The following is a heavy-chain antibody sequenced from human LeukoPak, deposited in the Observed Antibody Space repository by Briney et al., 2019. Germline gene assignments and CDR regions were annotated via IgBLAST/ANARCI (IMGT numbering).Heavy chain of an antibody. CDR3: AREGAAAGTGDY. CDR1: GFTFNTYG. Sequence: GGSLRLSCAASGFTFNTYGMHWVRRAPGKGLEWVAVIWYDGINKYYADSVKGRFTISRDNSKNTLYLQMNSLRAEDTAVYYCAREGAAAGTGDYWGQGTLVTVSS. V-gene: IGHV3-33*01. D-gene: IGHD6-13*01. J-gene: IGHJ4*02. CDR2: IWYDGINK.